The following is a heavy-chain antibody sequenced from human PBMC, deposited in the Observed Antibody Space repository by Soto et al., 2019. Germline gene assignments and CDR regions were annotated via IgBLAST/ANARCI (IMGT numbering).Heavy chain of an antibody. V-gene: IGHV3-53*01. Sequence: PGGSLRLSCAASGFTVSRNYMSWVCQAPGKGLECVSVFYSGGSTSYADSVKGRFTISRDNSKNTLYLQMNSLRAEDTAVYYCASHILVATYYYYGLDVWGQGTTVTVSS. J-gene: IGHJ6*02. CDR1: GFTVSRNY. CDR3: ASHILVATYYYYGLDV. CDR2: FYSGGST. D-gene: IGHD2-8*02.